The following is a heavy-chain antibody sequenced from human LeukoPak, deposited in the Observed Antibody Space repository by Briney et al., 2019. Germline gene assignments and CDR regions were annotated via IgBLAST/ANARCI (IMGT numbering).Heavy chain of an antibody. CDR1: GFTFSSYS. Sequence: VGSLRLSCAASGFTFSSYSINWVRQAPGKGREWVSSISSSSSYIYYADSVKGRFTISRDNANNSLYLQMNSLRAEDTAVYYCARDRTDYYFDYWGQGTLVTVSS. V-gene: IGHV3-21*01. J-gene: IGHJ4*02. D-gene: IGHD2-8*02. CDR3: ARDRTDYYFDY. CDR2: ISSSSSYI.